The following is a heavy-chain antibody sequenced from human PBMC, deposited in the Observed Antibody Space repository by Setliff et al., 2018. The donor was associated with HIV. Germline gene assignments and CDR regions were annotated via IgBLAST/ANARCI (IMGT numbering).Heavy chain of an antibody. D-gene: IGHD2-15*01. J-gene: IGHJ6*02. CDR2: ITDTGHT. CDR3: ARAPSCIGSNCIFYYYYYYGLDV. Sequence: SETLSLTCTVYGGSLTHYYWTWIRQPPGGGLEWIGEITDTGHTNYNSSLQSRVTISLDTSRKQFSLKLTSVTASDAAVYYCARAPSCIGSNCIFYYYYYYGLDVWGHGTTVTVTS. V-gene: IGHV4-34*01. CDR1: GGSLTHYY.